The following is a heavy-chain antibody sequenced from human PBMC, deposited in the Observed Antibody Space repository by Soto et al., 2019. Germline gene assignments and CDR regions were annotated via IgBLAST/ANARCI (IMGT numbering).Heavy chain of an antibody. CDR2: VIPILAMS. D-gene: IGHD3-10*01. CDR1: GGTFSSYT. CDR3: ATNYGSGSTHFDY. Sequence: QVKLVQSGAEVRKPGSSVKVSCTASGGTFSSYTINWVRQAPGQGPEWMGRVIPILAMSNYAQKFQGRVTITANQSTSTDYMYLSSLRSEDTALYYCATNYGSGSTHFDYWGQGTLVTVSS. J-gene: IGHJ4*02. V-gene: IGHV1-69*02.